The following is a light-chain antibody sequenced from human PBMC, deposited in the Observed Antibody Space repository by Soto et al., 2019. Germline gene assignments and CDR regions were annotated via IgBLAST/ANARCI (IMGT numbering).Light chain of an antibody. CDR3: QKYNSAPFT. J-gene: IGKJ3*01. Sequence: DIQMTQSPSSLSTYVGDRVTITCRASQDIGSSLAWYQQKPGKLPNLLIYGASTLQSGVPSRFRGSGSGTYFTLTISSLRPDDVASYYCQKYNSAPFTFGPGTKVDLK. CDR1: QDIGSS. CDR2: GAS. V-gene: IGKV1-27*01.